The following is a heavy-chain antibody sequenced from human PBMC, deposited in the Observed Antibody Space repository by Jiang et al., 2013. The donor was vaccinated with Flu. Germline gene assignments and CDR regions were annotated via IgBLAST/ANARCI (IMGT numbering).Heavy chain of an antibody. CDR3: ARLESMVRDYGMDV. CDR1: GYSFTDYW. Sequence: GAEVKKPGESLRISCQGSGYSFTDYWINWVRQMPGKGLEWMGIIYPRDSDTRYSPSFQGQVTISADKSISTAYLQWTSLRASDTAIYYCARLESMVRDYGMDVWGQGTMVTV. J-gene: IGHJ6*02. D-gene: IGHD3-10*01. V-gene: IGHV5-51*01. CDR2: IYPRDSDT.